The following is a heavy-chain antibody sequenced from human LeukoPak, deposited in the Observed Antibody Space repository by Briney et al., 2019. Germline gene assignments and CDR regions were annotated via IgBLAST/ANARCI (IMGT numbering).Heavy chain of an antibody. J-gene: IGHJ4*02. CDR1: GFTFSRHG. CDR2: ISNDGSRK. D-gene: IGHD3-3*01. Sequence: GGSLRLSCAPSGFTFSRHGMHWVRQAPGKGLEWVAIISNDGSRKYYAHSVEGRFTISRDNSKNTLYLQMDSLRAEDTAVYYCARDKAWNYFDYWGQGTLVTVSS. CDR3: ARDKAWNYFDY. V-gene: IGHV3-30*03.